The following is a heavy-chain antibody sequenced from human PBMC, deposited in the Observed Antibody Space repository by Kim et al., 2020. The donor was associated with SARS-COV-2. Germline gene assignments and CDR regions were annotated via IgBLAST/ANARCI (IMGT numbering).Heavy chain of an antibody. V-gene: IGHV4-4*02. CDR2: IYHSGST. CDR1: GASISNSNW. D-gene: IGHD3-9*01. Sequence: SETLSLTCAVSGASISNSNWWTWVRQPPGKGPEWIGEIYHSGSTNYNPSLMSRVTISLDKSKNQFSLKLSSVTAADTAVYYCARAPRVLTGYWYDYWGQG. J-gene: IGHJ4*02. CDR3: ARAPRVLTGYWYDY.